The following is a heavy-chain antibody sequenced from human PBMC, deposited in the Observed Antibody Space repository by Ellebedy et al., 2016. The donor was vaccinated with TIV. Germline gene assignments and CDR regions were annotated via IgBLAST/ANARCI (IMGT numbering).Heavy chain of an antibody. CDR1: GFTFGDYA. J-gene: IGHJ5*02. CDR2: IRSKAYGGTT. D-gene: IGHD1-26*01. Sequence: PGGSLRLSCTASGFTFGDYAMSWFRQAPGKGLEWVGFIRSKAYGGTTEYAASVKGRFTISRDDSKSIAYLQMNSLKTEDTAVYYCTRDQPLQWELHWFDPWGQGTLVTVSS. V-gene: IGHV3-49*03. CDR3: TRDQPLQWELHWFDP.